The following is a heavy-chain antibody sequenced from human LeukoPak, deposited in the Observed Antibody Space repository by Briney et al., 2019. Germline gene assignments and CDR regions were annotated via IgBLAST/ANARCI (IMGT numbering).Heavy chain of an antibody. V-gene: IGHV3-53*01. CDR3: ARDRRYYDILTGLVCYFDY. D-gene: IGHD3-9*01. Sequence: GGSLRLSCAASGFTVSNNYMTWVRQAPGKGLEWVSVIYSGSSTYYADSVKGRFTISRDNSKNTLYLQMNSLRAEDTAVYYCARDRRYYDILTGLVCYFDYWGQGTLVTVSS. J-gene: IGHJ4*02. CDR2: IYSGSST. CDR1: GFTVSNNY.